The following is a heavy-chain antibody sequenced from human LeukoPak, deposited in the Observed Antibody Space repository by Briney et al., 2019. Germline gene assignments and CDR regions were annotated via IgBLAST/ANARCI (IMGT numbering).Heavy chain of an antibody. CDR1: GFTFSSYG. J-gene: IGHJ4*02. Sequence: PGGSLRLSCAASGFTFSSYGMSWVRQAPGKGLEWVSAISGSGGSTYYADSVKGRFTISRDNSKNTLYLQMNGLRAEDTAVYYCAKDREYQPYYFDYWGQGTPVTVSS. CDR2: ISGSGGST. V-gene: IGHV3-23*01. CDR3: AKDREYQPYYFDY. D-gene: IGHD2-2*01.